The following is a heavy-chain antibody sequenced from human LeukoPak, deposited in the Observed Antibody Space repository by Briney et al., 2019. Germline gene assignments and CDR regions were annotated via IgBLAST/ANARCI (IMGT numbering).Heavy chain of an antibody. CDR2: IYYSGST. CDR3: ARGEDYAYSASYYDLSY. Sequence: PSETLSLTCTVSGGSISSSSYYWGWIRQPPGKGLEWIGSIYYSGSTYYNPSLKSRVTISVDTSKNQFSLKLSSVTAADTAVYYCARGEDYAYSASYYDLSYWGQGTLVTVSS. J-gene: IGHJ4*02. V-gene: IGHV4-39*07. D-gene: IGHD1-26*01. CDR1: GGSISSSSYY.